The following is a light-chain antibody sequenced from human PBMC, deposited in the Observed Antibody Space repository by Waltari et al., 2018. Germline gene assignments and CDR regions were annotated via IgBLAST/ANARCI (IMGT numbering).Light chain of an antibody. CDR2: DDF. Sequence: FILTQPLSVSESPGKTVTISCTRIGGFLTRSYVSWYQQRPGSVPRLVIYDDFQRASGVPDRFSGSIDSSSNSASLTISGLQTEDEADYYCHSFDLNNVVFGGGTKLTVL. J-gene: IGLJ2*01. V-gene: IGLV6-57*04. CDR3: HSFDLNNVV. CDR1: GGFLTRSY.